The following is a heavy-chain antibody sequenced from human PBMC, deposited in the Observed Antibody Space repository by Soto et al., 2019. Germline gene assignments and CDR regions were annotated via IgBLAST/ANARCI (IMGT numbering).Heavy chain of an antibody. CDR1: GGSISSYY. D-gene: IGHD1-26*01. CDR3: ARGGAGDWFDP. Sequence: PSETLSLTCTVSGGSISSYYWSWIRQPPGKGLEWIGYIYYSGSTNYNPSLKSRVTISVDTSKNQFSLKLSSVTAADTAVYYCARGGAGDWFDPWGQGTLVTVSS. J-gene: IGHJ5*02. CDR2: IYYSGST. V-gene: IGHV4-59*01.